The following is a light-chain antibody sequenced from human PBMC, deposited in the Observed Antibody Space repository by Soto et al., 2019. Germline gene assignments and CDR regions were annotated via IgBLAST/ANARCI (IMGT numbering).Light chain of an antibody. CDR2: DVN. J-gene: IGLJ2*01. CDR3: SSYTTSGTVL. CDR1: SSDVGAYNY. Sequence: QSALTQPASVSGSPGRSITISCTGTSSDVGAYNYVSWYQQHPGKAPKLMIYDVNNRPSGVSNRFSGSKSGNTASLTISGLQADDEADYHCSSYTTSGTVLFGGGTKLTVL. V-gene: IGLV2-14*03.